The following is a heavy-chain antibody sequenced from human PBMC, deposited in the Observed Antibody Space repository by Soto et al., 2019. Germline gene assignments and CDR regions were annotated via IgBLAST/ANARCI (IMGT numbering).Heavy chain of an antibody. Sequence: ASVKVSCKASGYTLTSYAMHWVRQAPGQRLEWMGWINAGNGNTKYSQKFQGRVTITRDTSASTAYMELSSLRSEDTAVYYCARDLVATYYYYYGMDVWGQGTTVTVSS. CDR1: GYTLTSYA. D-gene: IGHD5-12*01. CDR3: ARDLVATYYYYYGMDV. CDR2: INAGNGNT. V-gene: IGHV1-3*01. J-gene: IGHJ6*02.